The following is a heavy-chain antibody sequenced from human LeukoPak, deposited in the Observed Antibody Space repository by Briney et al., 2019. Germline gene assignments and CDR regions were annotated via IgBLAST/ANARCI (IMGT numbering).Heavy chain of an antibody. Sequence: PGRSLRLSCVTCGFTFGDYTMHWVRQVPGKGLEWLSGITWDGGNIAYADSVKGRFTISRDNAKSSLYLQMNSLRNEDMAFYFCAKGYTFHGVAHDSGYFDYWGQGTLVTVSA. D-gene: IGHD3-3*01. CDR2: ITWDGGNI. V-gene: IGHV3-9*03. CDR1: GFTFGDYT. J-gene: IGHJ4*02. CDR3: AKGYTFHGVAHDSGYFDY.